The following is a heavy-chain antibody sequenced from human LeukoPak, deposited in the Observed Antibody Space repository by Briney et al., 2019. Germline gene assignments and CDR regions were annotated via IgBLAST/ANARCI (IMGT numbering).Heavy chain of an antibody. CDR3: AKVAGGSYYFDH. Sequence: GESLRLSCAASGFTFSTCAMRWVGQAPGKGLEWVSAISGSATSTYYADSVKGRFTISRDNSKNTLYLQMNSLRAEDTAIYYCAKVAGGSYYFDHWGQGTLVTVSS. D-gene: IGHD3-16*01. V-gene: IGHV3-23*01. J-gene: IGHJ4*02. CDR1: GFTFSTCA. CDR2: ISGSATST.